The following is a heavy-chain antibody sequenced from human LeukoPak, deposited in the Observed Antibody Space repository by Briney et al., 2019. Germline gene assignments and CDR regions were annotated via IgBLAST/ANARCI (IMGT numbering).Heavy chain of an antibody. CDR3: ARDRADGDYLGGYDY. J-gene: IGHJ4*02. CDR2: IYYSGST. Sequence: SETLSLTCTVSGYSISSGYYWSWIRQPPGKGLEWIGYIYYSGSTNYNPSLKSRVTISVDTSKNQFSLKLSSVTAADTAVYYCARDRADGDYLGGYDYWGQGTLVTVSS. V-gene: IGHV4-61*01. CDR1: GYSISSGYY. D-gene: IGHD4-17*01.